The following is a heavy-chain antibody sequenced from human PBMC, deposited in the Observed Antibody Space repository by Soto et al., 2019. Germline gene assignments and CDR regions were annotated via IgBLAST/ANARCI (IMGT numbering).Heavy chain of an antibody. CDR2: IKSKTDGGTT. V-gene: IGHV3-15*07. Sequence: PGGSLRLSCAASGFTFTNAWINWVRQAPGKGLEWVGRIKSKTDGGTTDYAEPVKGRFAISRDDSNNMVYLQMNSLKIEDTAVYYCITDSYSTIIIVRFDYWGHGTLVTVS. CDR1: GFTFTNAW. CDR3: ITDSYSTIIIVRFDY. D-gene: IGHD3-22*01. J-gene: IGHJ4*01.